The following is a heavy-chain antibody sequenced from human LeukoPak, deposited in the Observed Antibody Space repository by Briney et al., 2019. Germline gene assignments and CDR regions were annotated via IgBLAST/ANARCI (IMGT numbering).Heavy chain of an antibody. J-gene: IGHJ6*02. CDR1: GGSISSYY. D-gene: IGHD4/OR15-4a*01. Sequence: PSETLSLTCTVSGGSISSYYWSWIRQPPGKGLEWIGYIYYSGSTNYNPSLKSRVTISVDTSKNQFPLKLSSVTAADTAVYYCARGANFYYYGMDVWGQVTTVTVSS. CDR2: IYYSGST. V-gene: IGHV4-59*12. CDR3: ARGANFYYYGMDV.